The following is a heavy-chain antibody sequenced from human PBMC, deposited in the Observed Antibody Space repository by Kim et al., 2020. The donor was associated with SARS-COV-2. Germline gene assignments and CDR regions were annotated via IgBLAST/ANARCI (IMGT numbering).Heavy chain of an antibody. V-gene: IGHV3-7*01. J-gene: IGHJ4*02. CDR3: VRRIDY. Sequence: GGSLRLSCAASGFTFNDYWMSWVRQLPGKGLEWVANINEDGSGKYYMDSVKGRITISRDNAKNSLFLQMNNLRAEDTAVYYCVRRIDYRGQGTLVTVSA. CDR1: GFTFNDYW. CDR2: INEDGSGK.